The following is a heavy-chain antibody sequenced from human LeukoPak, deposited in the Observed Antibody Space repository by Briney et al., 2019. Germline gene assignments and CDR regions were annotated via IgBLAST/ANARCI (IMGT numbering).Heavy chain of an antibody. CDR2: VYPDDSDT. Sequence: GESLKISCKGSGYSFTSYWIGWVRQMPGKVLEWMGIVYPDDSDTRYSPSFQGQVTISADKSISTAYLQWSSLKASDTAMYYCARRYYYGSGSYYSAYNWFDPWGQGTLVTVSS. CDR3: ARRYYYGSGSYYSAYNWFDP. J-gene: IGHJ5*02. CDR1: GYSFTSYW. D-gene: IGHD3-10*01. V-gene: IGHV5-51*01.